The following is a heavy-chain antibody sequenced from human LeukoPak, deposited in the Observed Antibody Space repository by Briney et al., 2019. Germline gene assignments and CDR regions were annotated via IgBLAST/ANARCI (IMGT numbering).Heavy chain of an antibody. CDR2: ISSGSRNI. J-gene: IGHJ4*02. CDR1: GFTFSGYS. V-gene: IGHV3-48*01. D-gene: IGHD7-27*01. Sequence: GGSLRLSCAASGFTFSGYSMKWVRQAPGRGLEWLSYISSGSRNIYYADSVKGGLTISRDNAKNSLYFQMNSLRVDDTAVYYCARESITGDRDFDYWGQGALITVSS. CDR3: ARESITGDRDFDY.